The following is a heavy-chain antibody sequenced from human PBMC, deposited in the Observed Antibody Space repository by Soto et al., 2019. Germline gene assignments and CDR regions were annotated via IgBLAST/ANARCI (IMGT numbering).Heavy chain of an antibody. CDR3: ASQYSSSSHDAFDI. D-gene: IGHD6-6*01. CDR2: IYPGDSDT. CDR1: GYSFTSYW. V-gene: IGHV5-51*01. Sequence: PVESLKISCKGSGYSFTSYWICWVRHLPGKGLEWMGIIYPGDSDTRYSPSFQGQVTISADKSISTAYLQWSSLKASDTAMYYCASQYSSSSHDAFDIWGQGTMVTVSS. J-gene: IGHJ3*02.